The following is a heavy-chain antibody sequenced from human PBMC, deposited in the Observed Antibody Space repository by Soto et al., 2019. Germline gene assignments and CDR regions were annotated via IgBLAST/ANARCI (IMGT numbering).Heavy chain of an antibody. D-gene: IGHD6-19*01. CDR3: ARDPFNGWYVKLFDE. V-gene: IGHV3-48*02. J-gene: IGHJ4*02. CDR1: GFSFSTSP. Sequence: EVQLVESGGGLVQPGGSMRLSCAASGFSFSTSPMHWVRQALGKGLEWVSYIGGRTSSTYYSDSVKGRFTISRDNSRNTLYLQMNSLRDDDTALYYCARDPFNGWYVKLFDEWGQGTLVTVSS. CDR2: IGGRTSST.